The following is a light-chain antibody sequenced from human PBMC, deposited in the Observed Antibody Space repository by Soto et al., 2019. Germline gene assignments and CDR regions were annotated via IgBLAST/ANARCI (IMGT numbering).Light chain of an antibody. J-gene: IGKJ1*01. CDR1: QSLSNTY. V-gene: IGKV3-20*01. CDR3: QEYGRPRT. Sequence: EVVLTQCTGTLSLSPGERATLSCRASQSLSNTYLAWYQQKPGQAPRLLIYGAFSRATGIPDRFSGSGSGTDFTLTISRLEADDFAAYYCQEYGRPRTFGQGTKVDIK. CDR2: GAF.